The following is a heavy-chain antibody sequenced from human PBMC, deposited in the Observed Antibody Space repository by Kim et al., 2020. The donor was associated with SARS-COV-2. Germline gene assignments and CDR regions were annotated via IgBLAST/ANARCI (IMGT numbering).Heavy chain of an antibody. CDR1: GGTFSSYA. CDR2: IIPIFGTA. Sequence: SVKVSCKASGGTFSSYAISWVRQAPGQGLEWMGGIIPIFGTANYAQKFQGRVTITADESTSTAYMELSSLRSEDTAVYYCASQYYYDSSGYPHRGQQFDYWGQGTLVTVSS. V-gene: IGHV1-69*13. J-gene: IGHJ4*02. CDR3: ASQYYYDSSGYPHRGQQFDY. D-gene: IGHD3-22*01.